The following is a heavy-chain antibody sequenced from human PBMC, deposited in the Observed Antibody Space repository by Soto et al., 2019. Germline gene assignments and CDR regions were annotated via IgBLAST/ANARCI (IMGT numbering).Heavy chain of an antibody. CDR3: TNSRTIAAAGSDY. CDR2: ITSDGGA. V-gene: IGHV3-23*01. J-gene: IGHJ4*02. D-gene: IGHD6-13*01. Sequence: GGSLRLSCAASGFTFSSYAMSWVRQPPGEGLEWVSAITSDGGAYYADSVRGRFTISRDISNNTLYLQMNSLRAEDTALYYCTNSRTIAAAGSDYWGQGTLVTVSS. CDR1: GFTFSSYA.